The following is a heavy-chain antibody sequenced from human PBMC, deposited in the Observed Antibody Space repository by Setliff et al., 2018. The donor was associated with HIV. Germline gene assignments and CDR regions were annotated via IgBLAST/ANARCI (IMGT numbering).Heavy chain of an antibody. CDR3: ARGPRVSAAVVETPSAY. D-gene: IGHD6-19*01. CDR2: INHSGSA. Sequence: SETLSLTCAVYGGSFSGYYWSWIRQPPGKGLGWIGEINHSGSAYYNPSLTSRVTISVDTSKNRFSLELSSVTDADTALYYCARGPRVSAAVVETPSAYLGQGTRVAVSS. V-gene: IGHV4-34*01. CDR1: GGSFSGYY. J-gene: IGHJ4*02.